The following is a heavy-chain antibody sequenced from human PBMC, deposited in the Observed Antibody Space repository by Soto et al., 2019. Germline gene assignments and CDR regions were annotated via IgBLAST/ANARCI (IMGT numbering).Heavy chain of an antibody. J-gene: IGHJ4*02. Sequence: QVQLVQSGPEVKKPGSSVKVSCKTSGGTLSSYSISWVRQAPGQGLEWVGRIITFVGKANVAQQFQGRVTITADRSTDTTYMELRRLTSDDTAVYYCARDRDDYGSGNYYNRIDFWGQGTLVTVSS. CDR2: IITFVGKA. D-gene: IGHD3-10*01. CDR3: ARDRDDYGSGNYYNRIDF. V-gene: IGHV1-69*08. CDR1: GGTLSSYS.